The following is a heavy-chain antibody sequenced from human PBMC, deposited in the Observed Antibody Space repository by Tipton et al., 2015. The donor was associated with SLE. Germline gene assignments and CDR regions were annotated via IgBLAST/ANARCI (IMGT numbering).Heavy chain of an antibody. CDR3: ASGPTSVGIAAAASPPWFAP. D-gene: IGHD6-13*01. CDR2: IYYSGST. Sequence: LRLSCTVSGGSISSGGYYWSWIRQHPGKGLEWIGYIYYSGSTYYNPSLKSRVTISVDTSKNQFSLKLSSVTAADTAVYYCASGPTSVGIAAAASPPWFAPWGQGTLVTVSS. V-gene: IGHV4-31*02. CDR1: GGSISSGGYY. J-gene: IGHJ5*02.